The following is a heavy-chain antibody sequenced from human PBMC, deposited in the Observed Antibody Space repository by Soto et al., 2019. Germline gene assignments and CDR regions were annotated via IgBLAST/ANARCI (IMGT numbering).Heavy chain of an antibody. CDR1: GFTFSTYA. V-gene: IGHV3-23*01. CDR2: LSATGDST. CDR3: AKHLTVTDSDALDI. Sequence: EVQLLESGGGLVQPGGSLRLSCAASGFTFSTYAMGWVRQAPGKGLEWVSPLSATGDSTHYADSVRGRFTNSTDNSKITLYLQMNSLRAEDTAVYYCAKHLTVTDSDALDIWGQGTIVTVSS. J-gene: IGHJ3*02. D-gene: IGHD4-17*01.